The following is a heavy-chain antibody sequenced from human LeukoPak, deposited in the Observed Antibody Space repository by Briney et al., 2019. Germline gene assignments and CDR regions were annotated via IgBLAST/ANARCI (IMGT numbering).Heavy chain of an antibody. CDR3: ARLRWEQTGYSSDY. CDR2: ISTSSSYI. D-gene: IGHD4-23*01. CDR1: GFPFSNYW. V-gene: IGHV3-21*06. J-gene: IGHJ4*02. Sequence: PGGSLRLSCAASGFPFSNYWIHWVRQAPGKGLEWVSSISTSSSYIYYADSVKGRFTISRDNAKNSLYLQMNSLRAEDTAVFYCARLRWEQTGYSSDYWGQGTLVTVSS.